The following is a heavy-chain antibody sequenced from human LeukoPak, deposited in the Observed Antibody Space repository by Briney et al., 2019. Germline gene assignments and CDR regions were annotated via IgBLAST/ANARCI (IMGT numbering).Heavy chain of an antibody. CDR1: GFSFSSYG. J-gene: IGHJ3*02. V-gene: IGHV3-30*02. CDR3: AREFDAMVRGVITAFDI. Sequence: GGSLRLSCAASGFSFSSYGMQWVRQAPGKGLEWVAYIRYDGGDKYYADSVKGRFTISRDNSKNTVYLQMNSLRAEDTAVYYCAREFDAMVRGVITAFDIWGQGTMVTVSS. CDR2: IRYDGGDK. D-gene: IGHD3-10*01.